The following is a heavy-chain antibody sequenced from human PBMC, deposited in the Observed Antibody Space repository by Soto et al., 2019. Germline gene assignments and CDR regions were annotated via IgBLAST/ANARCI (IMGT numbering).Heavy chain of an antibody. V-gene: IGHV4-39*01. Sequence: SETLSLTCTVSGGSVSSSNFYWGWVRQSPGKGLEWIGSIYYSGSTYYSPSLESRVTISVDKSKNQFSLKVISVTAADTAVYCCARLEGLATISYYFDYWGQGTLVTVSS. J-gene: IGHJ4*02. CDR2: IYYSGST. CDR3: ARLEGLATISYYFDY. CDR1: GGSVSSSNFY. D-gene: IGHD3-9*01.